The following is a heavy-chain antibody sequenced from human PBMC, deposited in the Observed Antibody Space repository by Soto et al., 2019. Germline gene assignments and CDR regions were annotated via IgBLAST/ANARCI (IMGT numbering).Heavy chain of an antibody. CDR2: ISPGDSDT. J-gene: IGHJ4*02. Sequence: GESLKISCKGSGYTFTTYWIGWVRQMPGKGLEWMGIISPGDSDTTYSPSFQGQVTMSADKSTSTAYLQWSSLKASDTAMYYCTRRLGTAVVGDSWGQGTLVTVSS. D-gene: IGHD5-18*01. V-gene: IGHV5-51*01. CDR1: GYTFTTYW. CDR3: TRRLGTAVVGDS.